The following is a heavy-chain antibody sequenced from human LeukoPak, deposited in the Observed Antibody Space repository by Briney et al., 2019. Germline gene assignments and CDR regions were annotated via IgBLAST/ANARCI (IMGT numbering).Heavy chain of an antibody. Sequence: PSETLSLTCTVSGGSISSGSYYWRWLRQPAGKGLERIGRIYTSGSTHYNPSLKSRVTTSVDTSKNQFSLKLSSLTAADTAVYYCARGYVLRYVEMGFDPWGQGTLVTVSS. J-gene: IGHJ5*02. CDR2: IYTSGST. CDR1: GGSISSGSYY. V-gene: IGHV4-61*02. D-gene: IGHD3-9*01. CDR3: ARGYVLRYVEMGFDP.